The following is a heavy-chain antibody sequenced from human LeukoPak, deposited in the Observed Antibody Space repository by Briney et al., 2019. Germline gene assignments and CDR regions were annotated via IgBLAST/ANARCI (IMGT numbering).Heavy chain of an antibody. V-gene: IGHV1-3*01. CDR1: GYTFTSYA. D-gene: IGHD3-10*01. Sequence: ASVKVSCKASGYTFTSYAMHWVRQAPGQRLEWMGWINAGNGNTKYSQKFQGRVTITRDTSASTAYMELSSLRSEDTAVYYCARGGDYCGSGSYRPKYYYYGMDVWGKGTTVTVSS. J-gene: IGHJ6*04. CDR3: ARGGDYCGSGSYRPKYYYYGMDV. CDR2: INAGNGNT.